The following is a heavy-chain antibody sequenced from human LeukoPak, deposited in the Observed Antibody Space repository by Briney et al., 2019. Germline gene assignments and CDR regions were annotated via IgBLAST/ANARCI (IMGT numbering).Heavy chain of an antibody. CDR3: ARHVGITTMIVVYWYFDL. D-gene: IGHD3-22*01. V-gene: IGHV4-39*01. CDR1: GGSFSGYY. Sequence: SETLSLTCAVYGGSFSGYYWGWIRQPPGKGLEWIGSIYYSGSTYYNPSLKSRVTISVDTSKNQFSLKLSSVTAADTAVYYCARHVGITTMIVVYWYFDLWGRGTLVTVSS. CDR2: IYYSGST. J-gene: IGHJ2*01.